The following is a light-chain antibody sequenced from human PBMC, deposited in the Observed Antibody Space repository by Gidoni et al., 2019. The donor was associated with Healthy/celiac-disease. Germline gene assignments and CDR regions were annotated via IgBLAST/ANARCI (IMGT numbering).Light chain of an antibody. CDR3: YSAADNNLGV. CDR1: VLAKKY. J-gene: IGLJ3*02. Sequence: SYELTQPSSVSASPGQTARITCSGDVLAKKYDRWFQQKPGQAPVLVIYKDSERPSGIPERFSGSSSGTTVTLTISGAQVEDEADYYCYSAADNNLGVFGGGTKLTVL. V-gene: IGLV3-27*01. CDR2: KDS.